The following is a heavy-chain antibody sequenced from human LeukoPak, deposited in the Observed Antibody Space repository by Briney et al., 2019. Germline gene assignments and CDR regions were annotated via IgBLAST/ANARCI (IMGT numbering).Heavy chain of an antibody. CDR2: ISVSGGST. V-gene: IGHV3-23*01. D-gene: IGHD3-22*01. Sequence: QPGGSLRLAWAAAGFTLSSYGMSSVRQAPGKGLGWVSAISVSGGSTYYAASMKGRFTISRDNSKNTLYLQMNSLRDEDTAVYYCAARGGITMIVVYWGQGTLVTVSS. CDR1: GFTLSSYG. CDR3: AARGGITMIVVY. J-gene: IGHJ4*02.